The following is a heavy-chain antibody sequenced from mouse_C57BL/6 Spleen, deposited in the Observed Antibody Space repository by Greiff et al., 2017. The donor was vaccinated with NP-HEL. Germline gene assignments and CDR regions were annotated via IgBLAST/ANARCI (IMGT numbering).Heavy chain of an antibody. D-gene: IGHD1-1*01. CDR3: AREVYYYGSSLWYFDV. CDR1: GYTFTDYN. Sequence: EVQLQQSGPELVKPGASVKMSCKASGYTFTDYNMHWVKQSHGKSLEWIGYINPNNGGTSYNQKFKGQATLTVNKHSSTAYMELRSLTSEDSAVYYCAREVYYYGSSLWYFDVWGTGTTVTVSS. CDR2: INPNNGGT. V-gene: IGHV1-22*01. J-gene: IGHJ1*03.